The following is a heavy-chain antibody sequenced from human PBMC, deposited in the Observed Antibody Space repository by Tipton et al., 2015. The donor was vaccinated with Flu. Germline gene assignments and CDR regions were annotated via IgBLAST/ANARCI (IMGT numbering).Heavy chain of an antibody. J-gene: IGHJ4*02. CDR3: AKDMYWGSGQYYFDY. V-gene: IGHV3-43*02. Sequence: SLRLSCAASGFTFDDYAMHWVRQAPGKGLEWVSLISGDGGSTYYADSVKGRFTISRDNSKNSLYLQMNSLRTEDTALYYCAKDMYWGSGQYYFDYWGQGTLVTVSS. D-gene: IGHD2-8*02. CDR2: ISGDGGST. CDR1: GFTFDDYA.